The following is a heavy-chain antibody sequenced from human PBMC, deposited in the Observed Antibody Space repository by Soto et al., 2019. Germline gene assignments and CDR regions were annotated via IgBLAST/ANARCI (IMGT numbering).Heavy chain of an antibody. Sequence: HVQLVQSGTEVKKPGASVRVSCMVSGYPFTTYYIHWVRQAPGQGLEWMGWIDPRSGGTVYEQKFQGRVTMTRDTSISTVYMDLSGLKSDDTALYYCATDDYGIFPYWGQGSLVTVSS. CDR1: GYPFTTYY. V-gene: IGHV1-2*02. J-gene: IGHJ4*02. CDR2: IDPRSGGT. D-gene: IGHD3-10*01. CDR3: ATDDYGIFPY.